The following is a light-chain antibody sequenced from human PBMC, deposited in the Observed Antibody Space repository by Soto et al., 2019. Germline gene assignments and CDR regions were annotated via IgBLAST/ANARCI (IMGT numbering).Light chain of an antibody. V-gene: IGKV3-20*01. J-gene: IGKJ1*01. CDR1: QSVSSNY. Sequence: EIVLTQSPGTLSLSPGERATLSCRASQSVSSNYLAWYQQQSGQAPRLLIYGISSRATGIPDRFSGSGSGTAFTLTISRLEPEDFALYYCQQYGTSRTFGQGTKVEIK. CDR3: QQYGTSRT. CDR2: GIS.